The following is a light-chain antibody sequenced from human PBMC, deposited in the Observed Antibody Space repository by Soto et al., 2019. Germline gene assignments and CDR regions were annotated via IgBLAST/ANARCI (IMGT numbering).Light chain of an antibody. J-gene: IGLJ2*01. Sequence: QSVLTQPPSASGSPGQSVTISCTGTSSDVGGYNYVSWYQQHPGKAPKLMIYEVSKRPSGVPDRFAGSKAGNTASLTVSGLQAEYEADYSCSSYACCNNFVVFGGGTKLTVL. CDR3: SSYACCNNFVV. V-gene: IGLV2-8*01. CDR1: SSDVGGYNY. CDR2: EVS.